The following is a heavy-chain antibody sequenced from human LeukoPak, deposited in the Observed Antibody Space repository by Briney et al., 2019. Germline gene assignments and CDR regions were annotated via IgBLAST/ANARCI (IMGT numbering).Heavy chain of an antibody. CDR1: GDAITGSSYY. D-gene: IGHD3-22*01. CDR3: FDY. V-gene: IGHV4-39*01. J-gene: IGHJ4*02. CDR2: MYYSGNT. Sequence: NPSETLSLTCTVSGDAITGSSYYWGWIRQSPGKGLEWVGSMYYSGNTYSNPSLESRVTMSADTSKNQFSLYYCARQYFDRTGYYYFDYWGQGTLVIVSS.